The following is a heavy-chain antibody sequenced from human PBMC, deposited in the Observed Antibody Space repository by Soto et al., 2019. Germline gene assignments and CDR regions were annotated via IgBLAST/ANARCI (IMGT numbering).Heavy chain of an antibody. CDR3: AKDLSPSFRIQLWSPGYYYGMDV. CDR2: ISGSGGST. Sequence: AGGSLRLSCAASGFTFSSYAMSWVRQAPGKGLEWVSAISGSGGSTYYADSVKGRFTISRDNSKNTLYLQMNSLRAEDTAVYYCAKDLSPSFRIQLWSPGYYYGMDVWGQGTTVTVSS. V-gene: IGHV3-23*01. CDR1: GFTFSSYA. J-gene: IGHJ6*02. D-gene: IGHD5-18*01.